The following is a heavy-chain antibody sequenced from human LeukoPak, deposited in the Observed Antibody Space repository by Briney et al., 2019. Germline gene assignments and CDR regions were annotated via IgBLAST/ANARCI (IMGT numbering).Heavy chain of an antibody. V-gene: IGHV1-24*01. J-gene: IGHJ4*02. CDR3: ASLRVGLNYDFC. Sequence: ASMKVSCKVSGYTLTELSMHWVRQAPGKGLEWMGGFDPEDGETIYAQEFQGRVTMTEDTSTDTAYMELSSLRSEDTAVYYCASLRVGLNYDFCWGQGTLVTVSS. D-gene: IGHD3-3*01. CDR2: FDPEDGET. CDR1: GYTLTELS.